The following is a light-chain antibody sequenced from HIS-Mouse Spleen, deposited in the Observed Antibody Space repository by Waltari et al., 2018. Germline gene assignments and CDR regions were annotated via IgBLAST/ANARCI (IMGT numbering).Light chain of an antibody. CDR1: ALPKKY. CDR2: EDS. J-gene: IGLJ3*02. CDR3: YSTDSSGNHRRV. V-gene: IGLV3-10*01. Sequence: SYELPQPPSVSVSPGQTARITCPGDALPKKYAYWYQQKSGQAPVLVIYEDSKRPSGIPERFSGSSSGTMATLTISGAQVEDEADYYCYSTDSSGNHRRVFGGGTQLTVL.